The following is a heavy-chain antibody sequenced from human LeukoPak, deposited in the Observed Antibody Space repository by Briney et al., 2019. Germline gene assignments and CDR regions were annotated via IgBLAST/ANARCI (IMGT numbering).Heavy chain of an antibody. V-gene: IGHV3-23*01. J-gene: IGHJ6*03. CDR2: INDRGIAT. D-gene: IGHD5-18*01. CDR3: AKGLKTAVGPYKGYHYYMDV. Sequence: GGSLRLSCAASGFTFSNYAMGWVRQAPGKGLEWVSTINDRGIATYYADSVKGRFTISRDNSKNTLSLQVSSLRAEDTAIYYCAKGLKTAVGPYKGYHYYMDVWGKGTTVTVSS. CDR1: GFTFSNYA.